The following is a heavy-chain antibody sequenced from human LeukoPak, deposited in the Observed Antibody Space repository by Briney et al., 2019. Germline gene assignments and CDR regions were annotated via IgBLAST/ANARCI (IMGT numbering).Heavy chain of an antibody. J-gene: IGHJ6*03. Sequence: SETLSLTCTVSGGSISNYYWNWIRQPPGKGLEWIGYIYYTGSTNYNPSLKSRVTMSVDTSKNQFSLNLRSVTPEDTAVYYCARITCGGDCRAHYYHYYMDVWGKGTRVTISS. V-gene: IGHV4-59*01. CDR3: ARITCGGDCRAHYYHYYMDV. D-gene: IGHD2-21*02. CDR1: GGSISNYY. CDR2: IYYTGST.